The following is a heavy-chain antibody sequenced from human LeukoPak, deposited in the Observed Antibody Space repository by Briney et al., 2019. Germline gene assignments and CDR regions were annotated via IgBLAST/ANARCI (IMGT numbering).Heavy chain of an antibody. J-gene: IGHJ3*02. CDR1: GGTFSSYA. V-gene: IGHV1-69*13. CDR3: ATHSDGGSNWYEDAFDI. Sequence: ASVKVSCKASGGTFSSYAISWVRQAPGQGLEWMGGIIPIFGTANYAQKFQGRVTITADESTSTAYMELSSLRSEDTAVYYCATHSDGGSNWYEDAFDIWGQGTMVTVSS. D-gene: IGHD6-13*01. CDR2: IIPIFGTA.